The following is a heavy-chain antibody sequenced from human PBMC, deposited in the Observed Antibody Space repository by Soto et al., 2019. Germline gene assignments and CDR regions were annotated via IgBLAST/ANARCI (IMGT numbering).Heavy chain of an antibody. CDR2: ISAYNGNT. D-gene: IGHD3-10*01. CDR3: ASGSMVRGVRNYYYYGVDV. Sequence: GASVKVSCKASGYTFTSYGISWVRQAPGQGLEWMGWISAYNGNTNYAQKLQGRVTMTTDTSTSTAYMELRSLRSDDTAVYYCASGSMVRGVRNYYYYGVDVWGQGTTVTVSS. CDR1: GYTFTSYG. V-gene: IGHV1-18*01. J-gene: IGHJ6*02.